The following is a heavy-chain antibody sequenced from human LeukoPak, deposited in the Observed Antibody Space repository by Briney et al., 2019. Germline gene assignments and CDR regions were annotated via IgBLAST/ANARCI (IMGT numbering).Heavy chain of an antibody. CDR3: ARDFLSDENQLRLAAPCDY. D-gene: IGHD2-15*01. J-gene: IGHJ4*02. Sequence: GGSLRLSCAASGFTVNSYRMNWVRQAPGKGLEWVSSISSSSSYIYYTDSVKGRFTISRDNAKNSLDLQMKDLRVEDTAMYYCARDFLSDENQLRLAAPCDYWGQGTLVTVSS. CDR2: ISSSSSYI. CDR1: GFTVNSYR. V-gene: IGHV3-21*01.